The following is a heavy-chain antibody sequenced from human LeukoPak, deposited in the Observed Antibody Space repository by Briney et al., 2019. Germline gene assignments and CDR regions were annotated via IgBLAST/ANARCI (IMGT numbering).Heavy chain of an antibody. V-gene: IGHV3-9*01. CDR1: GFTFDDYA. J-gene: IGHJ4*02. CDR2: ISWNSGSI. Sequence: GGPLRLSCAASGFTFDDYAMHWVRQAPGKGLEWVSGISWNSGSIGYADSVKGRFTISRDNAKNSLYLQMNSLRAEDTALYYCAKDTDGSGSYYPFDYWGQGTLVTVSS. CDR3: AKDTDGSGSYYPFDY. D-gene: IGHD3-10*01.